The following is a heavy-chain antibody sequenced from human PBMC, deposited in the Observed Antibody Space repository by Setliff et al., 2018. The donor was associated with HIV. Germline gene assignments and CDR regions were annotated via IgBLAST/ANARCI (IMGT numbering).Heavy chain of an antibody. V-gene: IGHV4-38-2*02. CDR2: IYHSGST. CDR3: ATRRFVTGLMTSSGAFEM. CDR1: GYSISSGYY. J-gene: IGHJ3*02. Sequence: KLSETLSLTCTVSGYSISSGYYWGWIRQPPGKGLEWIGSIYHSGSTYYNPSLKSRVTISVDTSKNQFSLKLSSVTAADTAVYYCATRRFVTGLMTSSGAFEMWGQGTMVTVSS. D-gene: IGHD2-8*01.